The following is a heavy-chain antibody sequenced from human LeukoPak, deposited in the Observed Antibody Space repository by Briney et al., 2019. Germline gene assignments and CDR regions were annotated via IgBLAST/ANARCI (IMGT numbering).Heavy chain of an antibody. CDR1: GGSISSSSYY. J-gene: IGHJ4*02. CDR3: ARRRGDSYLFDY. CDR2: IYYSGST. D-gene: IGHD2-21*01. V-gene: IGHV4-39*01. Sequence: SETLSLTCTVSGGSISSSSYYWGWIRQPPGKGLEWIGSIYYSGSTYYNPSLKSRVTISVDTSKNQFSLKLSSVTAADTAVYYCARRRGDSYLFDYWGQGTLVTVSS.